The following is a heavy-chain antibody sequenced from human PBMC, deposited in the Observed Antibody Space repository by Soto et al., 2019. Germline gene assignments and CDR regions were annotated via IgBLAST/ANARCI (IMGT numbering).Heavy chain of an antibody. D-gene: IGHD1-1*01. CDR3: ARLGWNDAPYYYYYYMDV. CDR2: IYYSGST. Sequence: QVQLQESGPGLVKPSETLSLTCTVSGGSISSYYWSWIRQPPGKGLEWIGYIYYSGSTNYNPSLKSRVTISVDTSKNQFSLKLSSVTAADTAVYYCARLGWNDAPYYYYYYMDVWGKGTTVTVSS. V-gene: IGHV4-59*08. CDR1: GGSISSYY. J-gene: IGHJ6*03.